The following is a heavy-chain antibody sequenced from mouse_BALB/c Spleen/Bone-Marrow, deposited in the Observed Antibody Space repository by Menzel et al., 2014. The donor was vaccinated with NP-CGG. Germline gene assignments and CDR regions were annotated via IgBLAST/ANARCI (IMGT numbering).Heavy chain of an antibody. V-gene: IGHV5-6-5*01. Sequence: EVKVGESGGGLVKPGGSLKLSCAASGFTFSSYAMSWVRQTPEKRLEGVASISSGGSTYYPDSVKGRFTISRDNARNILYLQMSSRRSEDTAMYYCARVNYYGSFDYWGQGTMLTVSS. CDR3: ARVNYYGSFDY. J-gene: IGHJ2*01. CDR1: GFTFSSYA. D-gene: IGHD1-2*01. CDR2: ISSGGST.